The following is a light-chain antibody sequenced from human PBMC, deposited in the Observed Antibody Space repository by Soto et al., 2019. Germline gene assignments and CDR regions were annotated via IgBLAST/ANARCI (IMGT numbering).Light chain of an antibody. V-gene: IGKV1-39*01. J-gene: IGKJ5*01. CDR2: AAS. CDR3: QQTYITPFT. Sequence: DIQMTQSPSSLSASVGDRVTITCRASQSITDYLNWYQQKPGKAPKLLIYAASSLQSGVPSRFSVSGSGTDFTLTISRLQPEDFATYFCQQTYITPFTFGQGTRLEMK. CDR1: QSITDY.